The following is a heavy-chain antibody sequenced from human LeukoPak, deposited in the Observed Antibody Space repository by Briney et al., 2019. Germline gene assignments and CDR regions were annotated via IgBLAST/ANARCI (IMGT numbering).Heavy chain of an antibody. J-gene: IGHJ4*02. CDR3: ARDKDYSSGPPHTSSY. Sequence: GGSLRLSCAASGFTFSSYSMNWVRQAPGKGLEWVSSISSSSYIYYADSVKGRFTISRDNAKNSLYLQMNSLRAEDTAVYYCARDKDYSSGPPHTSSYWGQGTLVTVSS. CDR1: GFTFSSYS. CDR2: ISSSSYI. D-gene: IGHD6-19*01. V-gene: IGHV3-21*01.